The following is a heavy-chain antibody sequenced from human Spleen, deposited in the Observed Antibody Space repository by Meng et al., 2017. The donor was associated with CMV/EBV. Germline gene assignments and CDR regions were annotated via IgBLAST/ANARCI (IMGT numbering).Heavy chain of an antibody. CDR1: GFTFSSYS. J-gene: IGHJ6*02. D-gene: IGHD4-11*01. CDR2: IRYDGSNK. Sequence: GESLKISCAASGFTFSSYSMNWVRQAPGKGLEWVAFIRYDGSNKYYADSVKGRFTISRDNSKNTLYLQMNSLRAEDTAVYYCAKALAVAMTTSSSDSSTMDVWGQGTTVTVSS. V-gene: IGHV3-30*02. CDR3: AKALAVAMTTSSSDSSTMDV.